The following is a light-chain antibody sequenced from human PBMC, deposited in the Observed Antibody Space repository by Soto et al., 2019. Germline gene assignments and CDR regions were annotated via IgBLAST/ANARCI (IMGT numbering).Light chain of an antibody. CDR2: DVS. J-gene: IGLJ1*01. V-gene: IGLV2-14*01. CDR1: SSDVGGYKY. Sequence: QSVLTQPASVSGSPGQSITISCTGTSSDVGGYKYVSWYQQHPGKAPKLMIYDVSNRHSGVSNRFSGSKSGNTASLTISGLQAEDEADYYCSSYTSSSTHYVFGTGTKLTVL. CDR3: SSYTSSSTHYV.